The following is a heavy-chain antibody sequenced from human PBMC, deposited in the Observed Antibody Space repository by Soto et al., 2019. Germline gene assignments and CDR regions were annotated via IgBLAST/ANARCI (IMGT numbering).Heavy chain of an antibody. CDR1: GYTSTDYH. D-gene: IGHD3-22*01. CDR2: INPSGGST. CDR3: AKGLNSGDYYSP. J-gene: IGHJ4*02. V-gene: IGHV1-46*01. Sequence: QVQLVQSGAEVKEPGASVVVSCKASGYTSTDYHVHWVRQAPGQGLEWMGIINPSGGSTTYAQKFQGRVTMTRDTSTSTVYMELSSLRSEDTAVYYCAKGLNSGDYYSPWGQGTLVTVSS.